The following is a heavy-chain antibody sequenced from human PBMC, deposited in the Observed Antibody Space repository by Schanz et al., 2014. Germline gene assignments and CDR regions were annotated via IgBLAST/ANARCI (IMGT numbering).Heavy chain of an antibody. D-gene: IGHD5-12*01. J-gene: IGHJ4*02. CDR2: INPNTGGT. Sequence: QVQLVQSGAEVKKPGASVKVSCKASGYTFTDYYMHWVRQAPGQGLEWMGRINPNTGGTDYAQKFQGWVTMTRDTSISTAYMELSRLKSDDTAVYYCARAFGGYDPAGALDYWGQGTLXTVSS. CDR1: GYTFTDYY. V-gene: IGHV1-2*04. CDR3: ARAFGGYDPAGALDY.